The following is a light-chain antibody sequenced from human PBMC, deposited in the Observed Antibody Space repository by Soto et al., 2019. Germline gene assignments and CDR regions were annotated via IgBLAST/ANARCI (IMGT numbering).Light chain of an antibody. CDR3: QQYNNWPPT. V-gene: IGKV3-15*01. Sequence: EIVMTQSPDTLSVSPGERATLSCRASQSVSSNLAWYQQKPGQAPRLLIYGASTRATGISARFSGSRSGTEFTLTISSLQSEDFAVYYCQQYNNWPPTFGQGTRLEIK. CDR1: QSVSSN. J-gene: IGKJ5*01. CDR2: GAS.